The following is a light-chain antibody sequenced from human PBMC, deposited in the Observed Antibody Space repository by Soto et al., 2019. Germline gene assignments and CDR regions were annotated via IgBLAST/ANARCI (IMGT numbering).Light chain of an antibody. J-gene: IGKJ5*01. CDR2: GAS. Sequence: DMQMTQSPSSVSASVGDRVTITCRASQDISTWLAWYQQKPGKAPNLLIYGASILQSGVPSRFSGSGSGTDFTLTISSLQPEDFGTYYCQEASRIPITFGQGTRLEIK. CDR1: QDISTW. CDR3: QEASRIPIT. V-gene: IGKV1-12*01.